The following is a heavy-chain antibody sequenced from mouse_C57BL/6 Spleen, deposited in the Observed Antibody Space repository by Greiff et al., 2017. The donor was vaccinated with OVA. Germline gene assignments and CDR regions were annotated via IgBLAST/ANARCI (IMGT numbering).Heavy chain of an antibody. J-gene: IGHJ3*01. CDR3: ARGYDGSSYEPY. D-gene: IGHD1-1*01. CDR2: IDPSDSYT. CDR1: GYTFTSYW. V-gene: IGHV1-50*01. Sequence: VQLQQPGAELVKPGASVKLSCKASGYTFTSYWMQWVKQRPGQGLEWIGEIDPSDSYTNYNQKFKGKATLTVDTSSSTAYMQLSSLTSEDSAVYYCARGYDGSSYEPYWGQGTLVTVSA.